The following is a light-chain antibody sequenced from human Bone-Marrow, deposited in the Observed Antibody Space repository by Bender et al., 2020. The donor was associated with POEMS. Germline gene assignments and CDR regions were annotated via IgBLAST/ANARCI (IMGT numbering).Light chain of an antibody. CDR2: EVN. Sequence: QSALTQPRSVSGSPGQSVTISCTGTSSNVGGYDYVSWYQQYPGKAPKLIISEVNMRPSGVSSRFSGSKSGNTASLTISGLQSEDEADYYCAVWDDSLNGWVFGGGTKLTVL. J-gene: IGLJ3*02. CDR3: AVWDDSLNGWV. V-gene: IGLV2-11*01. CDR1: SSNVGGYDY.